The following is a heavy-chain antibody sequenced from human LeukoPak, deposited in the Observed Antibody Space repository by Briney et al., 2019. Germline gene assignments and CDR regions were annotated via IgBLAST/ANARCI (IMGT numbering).Heavy chain of an antibody. D-gene: IGHD4-17*01. CDR3: ARVNVDYERGGAPDY. CDR2: IISSSIYI. CDR1: GFTFSTYT. Sequence: GGSLRLSCAASGFTFSTYTMNWVRHAPGKGLEWVSSIISSSIYIFYTDSVKGRFTISRDNARNSVYLQMNNLRAEDTAGYYCARVNVDYERGGAPDYWGQGTPVTVSS. V-gene: IGHV3-21*04. J-gene: IGHJ4*02.